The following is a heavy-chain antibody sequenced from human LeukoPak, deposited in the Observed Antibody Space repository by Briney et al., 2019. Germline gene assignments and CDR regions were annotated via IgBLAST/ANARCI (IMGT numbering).Heavy chain of an antibody. D-gene: IGHD6-19*01. CDR2: FDLEDGET. Sequence: ASVKVSCKVSGYTLTELSMHWVRQAHGKGLEWMGGFDLEDGETIYAQKFQGRVTMTEDTSTDTAYMELSSLRSEDTAVYYCATGPAGAVAGTFDYWGQGTLVTVSS. J-gene: IGHJ4*02. CDR3: ATGPAGAVAGTFDY. V-gene: IGHV1-24*01. CDR1: GYTLTELS.